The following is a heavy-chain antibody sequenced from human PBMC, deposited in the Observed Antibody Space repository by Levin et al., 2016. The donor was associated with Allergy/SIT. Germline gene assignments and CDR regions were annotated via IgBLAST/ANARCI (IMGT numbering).Heavy chain of an antibody. J-gene: IGHJ4*02. Sequence: WIRQPPGKGLEWVSSISSSSSYIYYADSVKGRFTISRDNAKNSLYLQMNSLRAEDTAMYYCASTNYYDSSGYCFNYWGQGTLVTVSS. V-gene: IGHV3-21*01. D-gene: IGHD3-22*01. CDR2: ISSSSSYI. CDR3: ASTNYYDSSGYCFNY.